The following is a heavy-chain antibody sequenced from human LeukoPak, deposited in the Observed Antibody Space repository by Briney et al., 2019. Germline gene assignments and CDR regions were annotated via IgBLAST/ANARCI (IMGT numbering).Heavy chain of an antibody. V-gene: IGHV3-66*01. CDR1: GYTLTELS. Sequence: ASVKVSCKVSGYTLTELSMHWVRQAPGKGLEWVSVLYAGGSTYYADSVKGRFTISRDNSKNTLYLQMDSLRAEDTAVYYCARDRGSGWYSAFDIWGQGTMVTVSS. J-gene: IGHJ3*02. CDR3: ARDRGSGWYSAFDI. CDR2: LYAGGST. D-gene: IGHD6-19*01.